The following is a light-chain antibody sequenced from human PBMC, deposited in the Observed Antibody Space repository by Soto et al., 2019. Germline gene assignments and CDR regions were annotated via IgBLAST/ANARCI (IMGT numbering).Light chain of an antibody. Sequence: DIPMTQSPSSLSASVGDRVTITCRASQRISSYLNWYQQKPGKAPKVLIYGASSLQSGVPSRFSGSGSGTDFTVTSSSLQPEDFATYYCQQSYSTPFTFGQGTKLEIK. CDR3: QQSYSTPFT. CDR2: GAS. J-gene: IGKJ2*01. CDR1: QRISSY. V-gene: IGKV1-39*01.